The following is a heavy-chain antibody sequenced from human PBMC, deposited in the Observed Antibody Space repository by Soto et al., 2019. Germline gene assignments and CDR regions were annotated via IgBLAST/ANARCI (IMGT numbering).Heavy chain of an antibody. CDR2: IYYSGST. Sequence: PSETLSLTCTVSGGSISSSSYYWGWIRQPPGKGLEWIGSIYYSGSTYYKPSLKSRVTISVDTSKNKFSLKLSSVTAADTAVYYFSRQQILTGYYKENWFDPWGQGTLVTVSS. D-gene: IGHD3-9*01. V-gene: IGHV4-39*01. J-gene: IGHJ5*02. CDR3: SRQQILTGYYKENWFDP. CDR1: GGSISSSSYY.